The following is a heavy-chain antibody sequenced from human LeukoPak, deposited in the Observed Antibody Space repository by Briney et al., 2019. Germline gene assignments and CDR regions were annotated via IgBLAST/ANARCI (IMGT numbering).Heavy chain of an antibody. D-gene: IGHD2-15*01. CDR3: ARGGTAVAATGDYYYYYYMDV. J-gene: IGHJ6*03. CDR2: INPNSGGT. CDR1: GYTFTGYY. Sequence: ASVKVSCKASGYTFTGYYMHWVRQAPGQGLEWMGWINPNSGGTNYAQKFQGRVTLTRDMSTSTDYLELSSLRSEDTAVYYCARGGTAVAATGDYYYYYYMDVWGKGTTVTVSS. V-gene: IGHV1-2*02.